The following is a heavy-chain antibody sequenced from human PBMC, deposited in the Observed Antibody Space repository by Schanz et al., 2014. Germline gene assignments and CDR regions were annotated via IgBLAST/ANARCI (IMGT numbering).Heavy chain of an antibody. J-gene: IGHJ4*02. CDR1: GFTFSSYA. V-gene: IGHV3-23*01. CDR3: AKVRYSSGWRGDYFDE. CDR2: INTGVNT. D-gene: IGHD6-25*01. Sequence: EVQLLESGGGLVQPGGSLRLSCAASGFTFSSYAMSWVRQAPGKGLEWVSAINTGVNTYYADSVRGRFTISRDSSKNTLYLQMNSLRAEDTAVYYCAKVRYSSGWRGDYFDEWGQGTLVTVAS.